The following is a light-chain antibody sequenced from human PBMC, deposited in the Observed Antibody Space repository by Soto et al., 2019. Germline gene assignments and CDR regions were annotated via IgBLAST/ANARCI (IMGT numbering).Light chain of an antibody. CDR2: DVS. CDR1: SSDVGGYNY. Sequence: QPARTQPVSVSGAPGECITISCTGTSSDVGGYNYVSWYQQHPGKAPKFMIYDVSNRPSGVSTRFSGSKSGNTASLTISGLQAEDEADYYCNSYTTSNTRQIVFGTGTKVTVL. CDR3: NSYTTSNTRQIV. J-gene: IGLJ1*01. V-gene: IGLV2-14*01.